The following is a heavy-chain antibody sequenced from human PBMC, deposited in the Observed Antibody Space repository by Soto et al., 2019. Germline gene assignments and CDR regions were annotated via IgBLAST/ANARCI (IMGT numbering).Heavy chain of an antibody. Sequence: GASVKVSCKASGYTFTSYAMHWVRQAPGQRLEWMGWINAGNSDTTYSQKFQGRVTITSDTYASTAYMELTSLRSEDTAVYYCARDFSRVVVPPAYWGQETLVTVSS. V-gene: IGHV1-3*01. J-gene: IGHJ4*02. CDR2: INAGNSDT. CDR1: GYTFTSYA. CDR3: ARDFSRVVVPPAY. D-gene: IGHD2-2*01.